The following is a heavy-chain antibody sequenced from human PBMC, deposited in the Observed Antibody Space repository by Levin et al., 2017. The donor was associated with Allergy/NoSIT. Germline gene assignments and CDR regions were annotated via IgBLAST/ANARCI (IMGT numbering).Heavy chain of an antibody. CDR2: ISYDGSNK. V-gene: IGHV3-30-3*01. CDR1: GFTFSSYA. J-gene: IGHJ4*02. CDR3: ARDSYYDSSGYYYPPDY. D-gene: IGHD3-22*01. Sequence: GESLKISCAASGFTFSSYAMHWVRQAPGKGLEWVAVISYDGSNKYYADSVKGRFTISRDNSKNTLYLQMNSLRAEDTAVYYCARDSYYDSSGYYYPPDYWGQGTLVTVSS.